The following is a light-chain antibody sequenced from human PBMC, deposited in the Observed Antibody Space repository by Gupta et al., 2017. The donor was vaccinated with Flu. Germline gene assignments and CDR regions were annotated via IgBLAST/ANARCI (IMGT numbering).Light chain of an antibody. CDR1: QSLLHSDGLTY. CDR2: EVS. V-gene: IGKV2D-29*01. J-gene: IGKJ4*01. Sequence: ISCSSTQSLLHSDGLTYLNWYMQKPGQPPHLLIYEVSNRFPGVPDRFSGSGSGTDFTLKISRVEAEDVGTYYCMQSVQLPLTFGGGTRVEIK. CDR3: MQSVQLPLT.